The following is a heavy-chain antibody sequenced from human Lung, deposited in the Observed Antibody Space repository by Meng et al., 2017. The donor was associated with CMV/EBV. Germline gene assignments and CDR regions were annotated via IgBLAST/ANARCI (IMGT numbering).Heavy chain of an antibody. CDR2: IGTSESSK. D-gene: IGHD1-26*01. CDR3: ARGGGATAKDFYDMDV. Sequence: GGSLRLSCAASGFTFSDFYMSWIRQAPGKGLEWVANIGTSESSKYYVDSVKGRFTVSRDNTKNSLYLQMNTLTVEDTAAYYCARGGGATAKDFYDMDVWGQGTTVTVSS. CDR1: GFTFSDFY. J-gene: IGHJ6*01. V-gene: IGHV3-11*04.